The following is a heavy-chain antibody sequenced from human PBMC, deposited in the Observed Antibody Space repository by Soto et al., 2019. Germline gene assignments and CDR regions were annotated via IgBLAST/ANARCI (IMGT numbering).Heavy chain of an antibody. CDR2: IKSKTDGGTT. CDR1: GFTFSNAW. V-gene: IGHV3-15*07. D-gene: IGHD2-8*01. J-gene: IGHJ4*02. Sequence: GGSLRLSCAASGFTFSNAWMNWVRQAPGKGLEWVGRIKSKTDGGTTDYAAPVKGRFTISRDDSKNTLYLQMNSLKTEDTAVYYCTTHEEGGRVLMVYAMWRVYFDYWGQGTLVTVSS. CDR3: TTHEEGGRVLMVYAMWRVYFDY.